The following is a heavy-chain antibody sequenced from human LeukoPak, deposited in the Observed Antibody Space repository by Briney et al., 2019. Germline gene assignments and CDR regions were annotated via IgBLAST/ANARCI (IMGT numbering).Heavy chain of an antibody. CDR3: ARGVAGPYYYYYMDV. D-gene: IGHD6-19*01. CDR2: INPNGGGT. J-gene: IGHJ6*03. Sequence: ASVKVSCKASGYTFTDHYLHWLRQAPGQGLEYLGWINPNGGGTNFPQKFQGRVTLTIDTSVNTGYMEITKLTSDDTAVYYCARGVAGPYYYYYMDVWGRGTTVTVSS. V-gene: IGHV1-2*02. CDR1: GYTFTDHY.